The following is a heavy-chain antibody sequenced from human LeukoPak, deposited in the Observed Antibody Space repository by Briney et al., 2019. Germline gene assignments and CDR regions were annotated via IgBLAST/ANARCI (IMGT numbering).Heavy chain of an antibody. Sequence: KPSETLSLTCTVSGGSISSSSYYWGWIRQPPGKGLEWIGSIYYSGSTYYNPSLKSRVTISVDTSKNQFSLKLSSVTAADTAVYYCARRSQEDGTTTANNWFDPWGQGTLVTVSS. J-gene: IGHJ5*02. D-gene: IGHD4-17*01. V-gene: IGHV4-39*01. CDR1: GGSISSSSYY. CDR3: ARRSQEDGTTTANNWFDP. CDR2: IYYSGST.